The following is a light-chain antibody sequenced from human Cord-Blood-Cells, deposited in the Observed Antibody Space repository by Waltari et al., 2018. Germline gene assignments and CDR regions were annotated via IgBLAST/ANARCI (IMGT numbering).Light chain of an antibody. CDR2: EGS. J-gene: IGLJ3*02. CDR3: CSYAGSRKV. CDR1: SSDVGRYNL. V-gene: IGLV2-23*01. Sequence: QSALTQPASVSGSPGQSITISCTGTSSDVGRYNLVSWYQQHPGKAPTLMNYEGSKPPSGVSNRFSGSKSGNTASLTISGLQAEDEADYYCCSYAGSRKVFGGGTKLTVL.